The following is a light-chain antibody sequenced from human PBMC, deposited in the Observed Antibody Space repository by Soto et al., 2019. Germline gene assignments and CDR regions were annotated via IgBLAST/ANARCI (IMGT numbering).Light chain of an antibody. CDR2: AAS. CDR1: QSVSDH. CDR3: QQRSNSIT. Sequence: EIVLTQSPATLSLSPGERATLSCRASQSVSDHLAWYQQKPGQAPRLLIYAASNRATGIPARFGGSGSRTDFTLTISSLAPEDFANYYCQQRSNSITFGQGTRLEIK. J-gene: IGKJ5*01. V-gene: IGKV3-11*01.